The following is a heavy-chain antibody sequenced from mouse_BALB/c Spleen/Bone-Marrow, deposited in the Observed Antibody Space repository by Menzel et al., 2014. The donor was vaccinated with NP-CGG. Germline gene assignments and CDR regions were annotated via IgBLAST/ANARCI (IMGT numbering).Heavy chain of an antibody. CDR2: INPSNGAT. V-gene: IGHV1S16*01. CDR1: GYTFTIYD. J-gene: IGHJ2*01. D-gene: IGHD2-10*02. Sequence: SGAELVNLGASVKLSCKASGYTFTIYDLYWVKQRPGQGLEWIGDINPSNGATNFNERFKSKATLTIDKSSSTAYMQLSSLTSEDSAVYYCTRGGYGNGCDYWGQGTALTVSS. CDR3: TRGGYGNGCDY.